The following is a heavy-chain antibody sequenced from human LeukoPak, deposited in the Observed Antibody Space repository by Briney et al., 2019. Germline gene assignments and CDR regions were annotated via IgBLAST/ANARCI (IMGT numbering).Heavy chain of an antibody. V-gene: IGHV3-9*01. CDR3: TGRRDDRAAFDV. Sequence: GRSLRLSCAASGFTFDDYAMHWVRQAPGKGLEWVSGISWNGGIMTYADSVKGQFTISRDNAKQFVYLQMNSLRVEDTALYYCTGRRDDRAAFDVWGQGTMVTVSS. J-gene: IGHJ3*01. D-gene: IGHD1-1*01. CDR1: GFTFDDYA. CDR2: ISWNGGIM.